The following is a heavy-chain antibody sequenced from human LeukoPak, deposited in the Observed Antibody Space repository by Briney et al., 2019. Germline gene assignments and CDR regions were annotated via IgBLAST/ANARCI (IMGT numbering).Heavy chain of an antibody. J-gene: IGHJ4*02. D-gene: IGHD3-16*01. V-gene: IGHV3-23*01. Sequence: GGSLRLSCAASGFTFSSHAMTWVRQAPGKWLEWVSVISDSGDSRYYAVSVEGRFTISRDNSKNTLYLQMNSLRADDTAVYYCAKGKFDSVWGRLDFWGQGALVTVSS. CDR3: AKGKFDSVWGRLDF. CDR2: ISDSGDSR. CDR1: GFTFSSHA.